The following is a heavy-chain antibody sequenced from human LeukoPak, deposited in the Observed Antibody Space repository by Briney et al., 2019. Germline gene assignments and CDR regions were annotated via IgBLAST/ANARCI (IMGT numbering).Heavy chain of an antibody. Sequence: ASVKASCKASGYTFNNYGITWVRQAPGQGLEWMGWITSYNGNTIYAQTLEGRVTMTTDASTSTAYMELRSLRSDDTAFYYCARGRGSSDWYYFDYSGQGTLVTVSP. D-gene: IGHD6-19*01. V-gene: IGHV1-18*01. J-gene: IGHJ4*02. CDR3: ARGRGSSDWYYFDY. CDR2: ITSYNGNT. CDR1: GYTFNNYG.